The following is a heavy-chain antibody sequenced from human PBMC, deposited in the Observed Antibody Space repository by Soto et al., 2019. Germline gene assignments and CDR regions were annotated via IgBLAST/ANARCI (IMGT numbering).Heavy chain of an antibody. CDR3: AMGTMDV. CDR1: GFTFSSYV. Sequence: PVGSLRLSCAASGFTFSSYVMTWVRQAPGKGLEWVSAISASGGSTYYADSVKGRFTISRDNAKDTLYLQMNSLRVEDTAVYYCAMGTMDVWGKGTTVTVSS. V-gene: IGHV3-23*01. CDR2: ISASGGST. J-gene: IGHJ6*04. D-gene: IGHD7-27*01.